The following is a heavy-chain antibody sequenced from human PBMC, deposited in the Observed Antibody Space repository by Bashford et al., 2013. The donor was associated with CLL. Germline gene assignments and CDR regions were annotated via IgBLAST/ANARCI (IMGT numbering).Heavy chain of an antibody. V-gene: IGHV4-39*01. D-gene: IGHD2-15*01. CDR3: ARRELAYCSVGGGCPNWFDP. CDR2: IYYSGFT. J-gene: IGHJ5*02. CDR1: GGSINSGSYY. Sequence: SETLSLTCTVSGGSINSGSYYWGWIRQSPGKGLEWIGSIYYSGFTYYNPSLKSRVTISLDKSKNQFSLRLSSVTATDTAVYYCARRELAYCSVGGGCPNWFDPRGQEPWSPSPQ.